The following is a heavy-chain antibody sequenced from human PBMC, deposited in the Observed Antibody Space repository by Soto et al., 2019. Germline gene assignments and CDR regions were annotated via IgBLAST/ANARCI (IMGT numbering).Heavy chain of an antibody. D-gene: IGHD5-12*01. Sequence: PSETLSLTCTVSGGSISSSSYYWGWIRQPPGKGLEWIGSIYYSGSTYYNPSLKSRVTISVDTSKNQFSLKLSSVTAADTAVYYCASQSGVVAPFDYWGQGTLVTVSS. CDR3: ASQSGVVAPFDY. CDR1: GGSISSSSYY. CDR2: IYYSGST. J-gene: IGHJ4*02. V-gene: IGHV4-39*01.